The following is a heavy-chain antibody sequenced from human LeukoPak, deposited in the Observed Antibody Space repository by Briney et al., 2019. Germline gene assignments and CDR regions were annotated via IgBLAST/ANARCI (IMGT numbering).Heavy chain of an antibody. CDR2: ISAYNGNT. CDR3: AKAAKYYFGSDTYYYFDY. Sequence: ASVKVSCKASGYTFTSYGISWVRQAPGQGLEWMGWISAYNGNTNYAQKLQGRVTMTTDTSTSTAYMELRSLRSDDTAVYYCAKAAKYYFGSDTYYYFDYWGQGILVTVSS. V-gene: IGHV1-18*01. CDR1: GYTFTSYG. D-gene: IGHD3-10*01. J-gene: IGHJ4*02.